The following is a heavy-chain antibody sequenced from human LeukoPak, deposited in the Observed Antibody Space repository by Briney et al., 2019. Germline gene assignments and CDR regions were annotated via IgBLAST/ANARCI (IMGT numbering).Heavy chain of an antibody. CDR1: GFSFGSYA. CDR2: ISGSGGST. D-gene: IGHD5-24*01. CDR3: AKDHRRDGYNPPGDY. J-gene: IGHJ4*02. V-gene: IGHV3-23*01. Sequence: QAGGSLRLSCAASGFSFGSYALSWVRQAPGKGLEWVSAISGSGGSTYYADSVKGRFTISRDNSKNTLYLQMNSLGAEDTAVYYCAKDHRRDGYNPPGDYWGQGTLVTVSS.